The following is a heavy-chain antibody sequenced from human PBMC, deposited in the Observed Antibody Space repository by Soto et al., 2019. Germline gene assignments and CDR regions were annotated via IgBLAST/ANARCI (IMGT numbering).Heavy chain of an antibody. CDR1: GDSVSSNSAA. J-gene: IGHJ6*03. D-gene: IGHD6-19*01. V-gene: IGHV6-1*01. CDR2: TYYRSTWYN. CDR3: SGTTSHQWLYIDV. Sequence: SQTLSLTCAISGDSVSSNSAAWNWIRLSPSRGLEWLARTYYRSTWYNDYAVSVRSRITVNADTSKNQISLQLTSVTPDDTAIYYCSGTTSHQWLYIDVCARRTTVPVS.